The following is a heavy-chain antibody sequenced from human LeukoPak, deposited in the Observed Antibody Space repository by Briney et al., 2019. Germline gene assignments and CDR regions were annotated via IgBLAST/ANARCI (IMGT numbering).Heavy chain of an antibody. D-gene: IGHD6-19*01. CDR3: ARWDDSAWAFGS. V-gene: IGHV4-59*08. Sequence: SETLSLTCIVSGGSIRTYSWNWLRQSPGKGLEWIGFRSHGGTTSYSSPLNSRVTISVDTSKNQLSLKLTSVTAADTAVYYCARWDDSAWAFGSWGPGTLVTVSS. CDR2: RSHGGTT. CDR1: GGSIRTYS. J-gene: IGHJ4*02.